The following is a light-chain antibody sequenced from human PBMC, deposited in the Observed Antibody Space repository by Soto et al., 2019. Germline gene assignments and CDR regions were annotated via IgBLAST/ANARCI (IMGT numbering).Light chain of an antibody. CDR2: KAS. Sequence: DIQMTQSPSTLYASVGDRVTITCRASQSISSWLAWYQQKPGTAPKLLIYKASSLQSGVPSRFSGSESGTNFTLTISSLQPEDFATYYCQQTYSVPLTFGGGTKVDIK. CDR3: QQTYSVPLT. J-gene: IGKJ4*01. V-gene: IGKV1-5*03. CDR1: QSISSW.